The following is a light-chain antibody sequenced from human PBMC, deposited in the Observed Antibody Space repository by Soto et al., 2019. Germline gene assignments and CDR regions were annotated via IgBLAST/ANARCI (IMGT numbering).Light chain of an antibody. Sequence: EIVMTQSPDTLSVSPGERATLSCRASQSVKSKLGWYQQKGGQAPRLLIYGASTRATGIPDRFSGSGSGTEFTLTISSLLSDDSAVYYCQQYNNWYTFGQGTRLEIK. CDR1: QSVKSK. CDR3: QQYNNWYT. J-gene: IGKJ2*01. V-gene: IGKV3-15*01. CDR2: GAS.